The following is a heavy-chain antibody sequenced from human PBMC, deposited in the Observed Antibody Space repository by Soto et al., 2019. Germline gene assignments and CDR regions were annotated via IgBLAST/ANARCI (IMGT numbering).Heavy chain of an antibody. CDR1: GGSISGSNW. D-gene: IGHD3-22*01. J-gene: IGHJ3*02. CDR2: IYHSGST. CDR3: AGASYYYDSSGYYLHDAFDI. V-gene: IGHV4-4*02. Sequence: SETLSLTCAGSGGSISGSNWWSWVRQPPGKGLEGIGEIYHSGSTNYNPSLKSRVTISVDKSKNQFSLKLSSVTAADTAVYYCAGASYYYDSSGYYLHDAFDIWGQGTMVTVS.